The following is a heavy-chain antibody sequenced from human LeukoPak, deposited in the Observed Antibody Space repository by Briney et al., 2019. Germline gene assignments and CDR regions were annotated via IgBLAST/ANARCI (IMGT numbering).Heavy chain of an antibody. Sequence: SETLSLTCTVSGGSISSYYWSWTRQPPGKGLEWIGYIYYSGSTNYNPSLKSRVTISVDTSKNQFSLKLSSVTAADTAVYYCARVGGIAAFDYWGQGTLVTVSS. J-gene: IGHJ4*02. CDR1: GGSISSYY. CDR3: ARVGGIAAFDY. V-gene: IGHV4-59*01. D-gene: IGHD6-13*01. CDR2: IYYSGST.